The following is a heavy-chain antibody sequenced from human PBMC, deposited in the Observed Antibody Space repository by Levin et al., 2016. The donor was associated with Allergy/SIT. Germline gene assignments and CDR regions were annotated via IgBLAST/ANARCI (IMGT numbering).Heavy chain of an antibody. J-gene: IGHJ4*02. V-gene: IGHV3-21*01. CDR1: GFTFSSYG. D-gene: IGHD6-19*01. Sequence: GGPLRLSCAASGFTFSSYGMHWVRQAPGKGLEWVSSISSSSSYIYYADSVKGRFTISRDNAKNSLYLQMNSLRAEDTAVYYCARVSYSSGWYLTHSFDYWGQGTLVTVSS. CDR3: ARVSYSSGWYLTHSFDY. CDR2: ISSSSSYI.